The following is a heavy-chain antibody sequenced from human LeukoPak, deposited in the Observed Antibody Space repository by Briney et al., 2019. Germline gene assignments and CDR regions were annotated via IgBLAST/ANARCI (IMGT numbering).Heavy chain of an antibody. V-gene: IGHV4-59*01. Sequence: SETLSLTCTVSGGSISSYYWSWIRQPPGKGLEWIGYIYYSGSTNYNPSLKSRVTISVDTSKNQLSLKLSSVTAADTAVYYCARVEKAGYFDYWGQGTLVTVSS. CDR1: GGSISSYY. CDR2: IYYSGST. D-gene: IGHD6-19*01. J-gene: IGHJ4*02. CDR3: ARVEKAGYFDY.